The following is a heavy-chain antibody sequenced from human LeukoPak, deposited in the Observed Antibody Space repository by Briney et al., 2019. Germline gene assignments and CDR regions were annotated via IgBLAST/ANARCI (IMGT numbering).Heavy chain of an antibody. CDR1: GFTFSSYW. D-gene: IGHD3-10*01. V-gene: IGHV3-7*01. CDR2: IKQDGSEK. J-gene: IGHJ5*02. CDR3: ARHVGGVRRVTDVNWFDP. Sequence: QSGGSLRLSCAASGFTFSSYWMSWVRQAPGKGLEWVANIKQDGSEKYYVDSVKGRFTISRDNAKNSLYLQMNSLRAEDTAVYYCARHVGGVRRVTDVNWFDPWGQGTLVTVSS.